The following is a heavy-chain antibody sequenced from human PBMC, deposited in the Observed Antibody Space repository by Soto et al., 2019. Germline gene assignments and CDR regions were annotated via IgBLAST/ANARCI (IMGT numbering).Heavy chain of an antibody. CDR1: GYTFTGYY. Sequence: ASVKVSCKASGYTFTGYYMHWVRQAPGQGLEWVGWINPNSGGTNYAQKFQGWVTMTRDTSISTAYMELSRLRSDDTAVYYCARGSYDFWSGFRLYYYYGMDVWGQGTTVTVSS. CDR3: ARGSYDFWSGFRLYYYYGMDV. V-gene: IGHV1-2*04. D-gene: IGHD3-3*01. CDR2: INPNSGGT. J-gene: IGHJ6*02.